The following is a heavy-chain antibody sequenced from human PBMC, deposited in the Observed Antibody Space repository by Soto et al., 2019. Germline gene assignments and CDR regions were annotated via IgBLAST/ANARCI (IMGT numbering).Heavy chain of an antibody. CDR3: AREVWQLGYYYYMDV. Sequence: SETLSLTCTVSGGSISSYYWSWIRQPPGKGLEWIGYIYYSGSTNYNPYLKSRVTISVDTSKNQFSLKLSSVTAADAAVYYCAREVWQLGYYYYMDVWGKGTTVTVSS. CDR1: GGSISSYY. D-gene: IGHD6-6*01. J-gene: IGHJ6*03. CDR2: IYYSGST. V-gene: IGHV4-59*01.